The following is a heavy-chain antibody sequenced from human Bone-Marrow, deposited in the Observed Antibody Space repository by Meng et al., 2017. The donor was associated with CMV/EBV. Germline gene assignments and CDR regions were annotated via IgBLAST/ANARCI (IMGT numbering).Heavy chain of an antibody. CDR3: ARRGRGYSYGLPGNWFDP. Sequence: SETLSLTCTVSGASVSSSSFYWGWVRQPPGKGLEWIGYIRYSGSSYYNPSLESRVTMSIDTSKNQFSLEMSSVTAADTAVYYCARRGRGYSYGLPGNWFDPWGQGTLVTVSS. CDR1: GASVSSSSFY. CDR2: IRYSGSS. D-gene: IGHD5-18*01. V-gene: IGHV4-39*07. J-gene: IGHJ5*02.